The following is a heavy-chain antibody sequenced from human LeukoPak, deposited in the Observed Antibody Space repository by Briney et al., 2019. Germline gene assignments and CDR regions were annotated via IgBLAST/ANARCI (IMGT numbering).Heavy chain of an antibody. CDR2: ISFDGTDK. D-gene: IGHD6-13*01. J-gene: IGHJ4*02. Sequence: GRSLRLSCTASGFTFTYHPIHWVRQAPGKGLEWVAVISFDGTDKNYADSVKGRFTISRDNSKNTLYLQMNSLRAEDTAVYYCARGFAGVGSSWPCCYWGQGTLVTVSS. CDR3: ARGFAGVGSSWPCCY. CDR1: GFTFTYHP. V-gene: IGHV3-30*03.